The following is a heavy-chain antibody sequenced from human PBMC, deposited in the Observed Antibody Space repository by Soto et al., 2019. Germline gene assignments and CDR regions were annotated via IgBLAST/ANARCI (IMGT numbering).Heavy chain of an antibody. V-gene: IGHV3-73*02. CDR3: TRHKDYGGSIRHYYYGMDV. CDR2: IRSKANSYAT. Sequence: EVQLVESGGGLVQPGGSLKLSCAASGFTFSGSAMHWVRQASGKGLEWVGRIRSKANSYATAYAASVKGRSTISRDDSKTTAYLQMNSLKTEDTAVYYCTRHKDYGGSIRHYYYGMDVWGQGTTVTVSS. J-gene: IGHJ6*02. CDR1: GFTFSGSA. D-gene: IGHD4-17*01.